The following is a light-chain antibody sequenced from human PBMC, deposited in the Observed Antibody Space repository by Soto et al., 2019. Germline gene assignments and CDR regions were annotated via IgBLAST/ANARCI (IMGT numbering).Light chain of an antibody. CDR2: GAS. CDR1: QSVTSDY. J-gene: IGKJ1*01. CDR3: QHYGHALWA. Sequence: EVVVTQSPGTLSLSPGERATLSCRASQSVTSDYLAWYQQKPGQSPRPLMSGASRRATGVPDRFSGSGSGTDFTLTISRLEPEDFAVYYCQHYGHALWAFGQGTKVDIK. V-gene: IGKV3-20*01.